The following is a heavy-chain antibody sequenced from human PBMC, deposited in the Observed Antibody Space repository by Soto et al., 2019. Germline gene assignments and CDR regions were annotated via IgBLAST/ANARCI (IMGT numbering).Heavy chain of an antibody. CDR2: IYDSGST. V-gene: IGHV4-59*01. D-gene: IGHD3-22*01. CDR1: GDSNRDYY. Sequence: SETLSLTCTVSGDSNRDYYWSWIRQSPGKGLEWIGYIYDSGSTNYNPSLKSRVTISEDTSKRQFSLNLNSVTAADTAVYYCARTDSSGYHDIWLDYWGQGILVTVSS. CDR3: ARTDSSGYHDIWLDY. J-gene: IGHJ4*02.